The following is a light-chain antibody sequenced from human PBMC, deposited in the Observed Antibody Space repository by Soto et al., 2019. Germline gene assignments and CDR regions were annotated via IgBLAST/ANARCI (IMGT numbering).Light chain of an antibody. V-gene: IGLV2-14*01. CDR2: EVS. J-gene: IGLJ1*01. Sequence: QSVLTQPASVSGSPGQSITISCTGSSSDIGAYNYVSWFQQYPGKAPKLIISEVSNRPSGVSNHFSGSKSGTAASLTISGLQTEDEADYFCFSFTPDWTQGFGTGSKVAGL. CDR1: SSDIGAYNY. CDR3: FSFTPDWTQG.